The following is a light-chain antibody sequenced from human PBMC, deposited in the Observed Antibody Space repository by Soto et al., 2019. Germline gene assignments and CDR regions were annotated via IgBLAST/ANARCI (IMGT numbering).Light chain of an antibody. J-gene: IGLJ2*01. CDR1: SVHSSYA. V-gene: IGLV4-69*01. CDR3: QTWVTGIVV. CDR2: LNSDGSH. Sequence: QPVLTQSPSASASLGASVKLTCTLSSVHSSYAIAWHQQQPEKGPRFLMKLNSDGSHTKGDGIPDRFSGSSSGAERYLTISSLQSEDEADYYCQTWVTGIVVFGAGTQLTVL.